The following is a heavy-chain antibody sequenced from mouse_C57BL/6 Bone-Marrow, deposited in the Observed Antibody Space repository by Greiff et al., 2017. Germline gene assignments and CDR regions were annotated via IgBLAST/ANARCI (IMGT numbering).Heavy chain of an antibody. D-gene: IGHD1-1*01. CDR1: GFSLTSYG. J-gene: IGHJ1*03. V-gene: IGHV2-4*01. Sequence: QVQLQQSGPGLVQPSQSLSITCTVSGFSLTSYGVHWVRQPPGKGLEWLGVIWSGGSTDYNAAFISRLSISKDNSKSQVFFKMNSLQADDTAIYYCAKNPLFYGSSSRWYFDVWGTGTTVTVSS. CDR2: IWSGGST. CDR3: AKNPLFYGSSSRWYFDV.